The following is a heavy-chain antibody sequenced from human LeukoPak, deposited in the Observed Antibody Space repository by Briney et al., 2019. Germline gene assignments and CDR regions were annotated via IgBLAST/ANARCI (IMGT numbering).Heavy chain of an antibody. CDR2: ISYDGFTT. J-gene: IGHJ4*02. D-gene: IGHD6-13*01. CDR1: GLTFSSYA. Sequence: PGRSLRLSCAASGLTFSSYAMHWVRQAPGKRLDWVAFISYDGFTTYYADSVNGRFTISRDNSKNTLYLQMNTLRDDDTAVYYCVRGVGVSRFNYLDSWGQGTLVIVSS. V-gene: IGHV3-30-3*01. CDR3: VRGVGVSRFNYLDS.